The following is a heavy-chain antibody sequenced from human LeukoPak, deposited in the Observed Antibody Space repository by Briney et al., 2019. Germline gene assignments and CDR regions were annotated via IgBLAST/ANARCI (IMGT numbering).Heavy chain of an antibody. D-gene: IGHD2-2*02. CDR1: GYTFTSYA. Sequence: ASVKVSCKASGYTFTSYAMHWVRQAPGQRLEWMGWINAGNGNTKYSQKFQGRVTITRDTSASTAYMELSSLRSEDTAVYYCARRGAYCSSTSCYMRLGWFDPWGQGTQVTVSS. CDR2: INAGNGNT. J-gene: IGHJ5*02. V-gene: IGHV1-3*01. CDR3: ARRGAYCSSTSCYMRLGWFDP.